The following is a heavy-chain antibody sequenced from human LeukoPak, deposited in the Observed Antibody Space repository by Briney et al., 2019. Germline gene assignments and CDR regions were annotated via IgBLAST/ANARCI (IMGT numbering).Heavy chain of an antibody. CDR3: ARDRPMEYCSGGSCYYFDY. J-gene: IGHJ4*02. Sequence: ASVKVSCKASGYTFTGYYMHWVRQAPGQGLEWMGWINPNSGGTNYAQKFQGRVTMTRDTSISTVYMELSRLRSDDTAVYYCARDRPMEYCSGGSCYYFDYWGQGTLVTVSS. CDR2: INPNSGGT. V-gene: IGHV1-2*02. D-gene: IGHD2-15*01. CDR1: GYTFTGYY.